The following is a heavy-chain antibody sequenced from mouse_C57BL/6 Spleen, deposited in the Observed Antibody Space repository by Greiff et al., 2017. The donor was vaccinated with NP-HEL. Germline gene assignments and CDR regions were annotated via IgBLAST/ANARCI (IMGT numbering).Heavy chain of an antibody. Sequence: VQLQQPGAELVKPGASVKMSCKASGYTFTSYWITWVKQRPGQGLEWIGDIYPGSGSTNYNEKFKSKATLTVDTSSSTAYMQLSSLTSEDSAVYYCARETTVGAYFDYWGQGTTLTVSS. J-gene: IGHJ2*01. CDR3: ARETTVGAYFDY. V-gene: IGHV1-55*01. CDR2: IYPGSGST. D-gene: IGHD1-1*01. CDR1: GYTFTSYW.